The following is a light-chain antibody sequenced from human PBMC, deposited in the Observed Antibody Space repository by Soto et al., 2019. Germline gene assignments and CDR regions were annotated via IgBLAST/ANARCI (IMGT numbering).Light chain of an antibody. Sequence: DIQMTQSPSTLSASVGDRVTITCRASQSISSWLAWYQQKPGKAPKLLIYDASSLDSGVPSTFSGSGSGTEFTLTISSLQPDDFATYYCQQYNSYSLTFGGGTKVEIK. V-gene: IGKV1-5*01. CDR1: QSISSW. CDR2: DAS. J-gene: IGKJ4*01. CDR3: QQYNSYSLT.